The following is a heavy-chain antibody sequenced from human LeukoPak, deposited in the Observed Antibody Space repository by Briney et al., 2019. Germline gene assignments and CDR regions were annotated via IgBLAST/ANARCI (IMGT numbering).Heavy chain of an antibody. Sequence: ASVKVSCKASGCTFTSYDINWVRQATGQGLEWMGWMNPNSGKTGYAQKFQGRVTITRNTSISTAYMELSSLRSEDTAVYYCARGVKGYSSGWYLDYWGQGTLVTVSS. CDR3: ARGVKGYSSGWYLDY. V-gene: IGHV1-8*03. CDR2: MNPNSGKT. D-gene: IGHD6-19*01. CDR1: GCTFTSYD. J-gene: IGHJ4*02.